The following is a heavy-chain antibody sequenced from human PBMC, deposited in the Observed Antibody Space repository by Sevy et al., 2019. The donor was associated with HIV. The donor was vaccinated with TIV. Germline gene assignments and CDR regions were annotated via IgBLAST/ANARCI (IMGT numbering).Heavy chain of an antibody. CDR1: GFTFSSYA. CDR3: ARDSERGVEGYGMDV. CDR2: ISYDGSNK. V-gene: IGHV3-30-3*01. Sequence: GGSLRLSCAASGFTFSSYAMHWVRQAPGKGLEWVAVISYDGSNKYYADSVKGRFTISRDNSKNTLYLQMNSLGAEDTAVYYCARDSERGVEGYGMDVWGQGTTVTVSS. D-gene: IGHD3-10*01. J-gene: IGHJ6*02.